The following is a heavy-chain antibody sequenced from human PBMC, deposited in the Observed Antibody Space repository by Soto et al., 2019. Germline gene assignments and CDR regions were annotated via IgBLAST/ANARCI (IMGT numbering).Heavy chain of an antibody. V-gene: IGHV2-70*11. D-gene: IGHD4-17*01. CDR2: IDWDDDK. Sequence: SGPTLVNPTQTLTLTCTFSGFSLSTSGMCVSWIRQPPGKALEWLARIDWDDDKYYSTSLKTRLTISKDTSKNQVVLTMTNMDPVDTATYYCARSALQDYGDYANYFDYWGQGTLVTSPQ. CDR3: ARSALQDYGDYANYFDY. J-gene: IGHJ4*02. CDR1: GFSLSTSGMC.